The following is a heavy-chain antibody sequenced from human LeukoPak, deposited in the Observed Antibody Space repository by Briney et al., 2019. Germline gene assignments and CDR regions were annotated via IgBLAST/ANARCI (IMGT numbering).Heavy chain of an antibody. CDR3: ASQTVVRATDY. Sequence: PGGSLRLSCAASGFTFSSYWMHWVRQAPGKGLVWVSRIKSDGSSTSYADSVQGRFTISRDNAKNTLYLQMNSLRAEDTAVYYCASQTVVRATDYWGQGTLVTVSS. J-gene: IGHJ4*02. V-gene: IGHV3-74*01. D-gene: IGHD1-26*01. CDR2: IKSDGSST. CDR1: GFTFSSYW.